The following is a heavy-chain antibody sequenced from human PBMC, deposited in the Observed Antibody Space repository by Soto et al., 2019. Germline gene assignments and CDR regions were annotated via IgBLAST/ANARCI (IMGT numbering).Heavy chain of an antibody. D-gene: IGHD6-19*01. J-gene: IGHJ4*02. V-gene: IGHV4-34*01. Sequence: QVQLQQSGAGLLKPSETLSLTCAVYGESFSGYIWPWIRQTPGKGLQWIGQINHSGSASYNPSLKSRVTISVHTSHSQFSLELSSVTAADTAVYYCARGLITGSHYSGGWYYFDSWGQGTQVTVSS. CDR3: ARGLITGSHYSGGWYYFDS. CDR1: GESFSGYI. CDR2: INHSGSA.